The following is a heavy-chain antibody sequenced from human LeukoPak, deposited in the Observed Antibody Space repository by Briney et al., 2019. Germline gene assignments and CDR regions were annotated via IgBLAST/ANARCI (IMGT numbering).Heavy chain of an antibody. CDR3: ARGHNYSNFGGHYYYYMDV. Sequence: GASVKVSCKASGYTFTSYDINWVRQASGQGREEMGWMNPNSGNTGYAQKFQGRVTMTRNTSISTAYMELSSLRSEDTAVYYCARGHNYSNFGGHYYYYMDVWGKGTTVTVSS. CDR2: MNPNSGNT. V-gene: IGHV1-8*01. CDR1: GYTFTSYD. J-gene: IGHJ6*03. D-gene: IGHD5-24*01.